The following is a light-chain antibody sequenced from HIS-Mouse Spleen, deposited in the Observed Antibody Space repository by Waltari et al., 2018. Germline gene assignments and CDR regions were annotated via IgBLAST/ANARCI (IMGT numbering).Light chain of an antibody. Sequence: QSALTQPASVSGSPGQSLPISCTGPSSHVVADNYVSRYQQHPGKAPKLMIYDVSNRPSGVSNRFSGSKSGNTASLTISGLQAEDEADYYCSSYTSSSTVVFGGGTKLTVL. CDR3: SSYTSSSTVV. J-gene: IGLJ2*01. CDR2: DVS. V-gene: IGLV2-14*03. CDR1: SSHVVADNY.